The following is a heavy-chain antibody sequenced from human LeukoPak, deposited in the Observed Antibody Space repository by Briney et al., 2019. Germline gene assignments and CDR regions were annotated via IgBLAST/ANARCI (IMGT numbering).Heavy chain of an antibody. CDR2: FDPEDGET. D-gene: IGHD1-26*01. V-gene: IGHV1-24*01. CDR3: ATSPRFRWEPLG. J-gene: IGHJ4*02. Sequence: ASVKVSCKASGYTLTELSMHWVRQAPGKGLEWMGGFDPEDGETIYAQKFQGRVTMTEDTSTDTAYMELSSLRSEDTAVYYCATSPRFRWEPLGWGQGTLVTVSS. CDR1: GYTLTELS.